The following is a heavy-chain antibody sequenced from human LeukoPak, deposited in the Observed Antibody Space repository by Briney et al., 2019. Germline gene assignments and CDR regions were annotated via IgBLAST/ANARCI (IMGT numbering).Heavy chain of an antibody. CDR3: ARVAKRLVRRYFDY. V-gene: IGHV4-34*01. Sequence: SETLSLTCTVSGGSISSYYWSWIRQPPGKGLEWIGEINHSGSTNYNPSLKSRVTISVDTSKNQFSLKLSSVTAADTAVYYCARVAKRLVRRYFDYWGQGTLVTVSS. CDR1: GGSISSYY. J-gene: IGHJ4*02. CDR2: INHSGST. D-gene: IGHD6-13*01.